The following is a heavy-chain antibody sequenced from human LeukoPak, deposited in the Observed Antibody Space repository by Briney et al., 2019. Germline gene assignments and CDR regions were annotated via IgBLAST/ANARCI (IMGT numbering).Heavy chain of an antibody. CDR2: INSDGSST. D-gene: IGHD2-2*01. J-gene: IGHJ6*04. Sequence: GGSLRLSCAASGFTFSSYWMHWVRQAPGKGLVWVSRINSDGSSTSYADSVKGRFTISRDNAKNTLYLQMNSLRAEDTAVYYCARDRDIVVVPAAIFSGPYYYYYGMDVWAKGPRSPSPQ. V-gene: IGHV3-74*01. CDR3: ARDRDIVVVPAAIFSGPYYYYYGMDV. CDR1: GFTFSSYW.